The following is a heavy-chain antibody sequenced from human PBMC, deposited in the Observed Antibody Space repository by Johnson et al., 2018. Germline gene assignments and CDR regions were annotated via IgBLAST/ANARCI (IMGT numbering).Heavy chain of an antibody. CDR3: ATEGSSGDTGFEY. D-gene: IGHD2-21*02. V-gene: IGHV3-30*02. CDR2: IKHNKKY. J-gene: IGHJ4*02. CDR1: GFAFSSYG. Sequence: QVQLVESGGGVVQPGESMRLSCATSGFAFSSYGMPWVRQAPGKGLEWVAFIKHNKKYIPYAASVKGRFTSSRDNSKKTLYLQMNSLRAEDTAVYYCATEGSSGDTGFEYWGRGDLVTVSS.